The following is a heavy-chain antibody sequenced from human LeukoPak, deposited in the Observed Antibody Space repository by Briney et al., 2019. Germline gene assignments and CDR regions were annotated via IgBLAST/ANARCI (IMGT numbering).Heavy chain of an antibody. Sequence: GGSLRLSCAASGFTFSSYSMNWVRQAPGKGLEWVSYTSSSSSTIYYADSVKGRFTISRDNAKNSLYLQMNSLRAEDTAVYYCARGNVATVTTFHYYYYMDVWGKGTTVTVSS. J-gene: IGHJ6*03. V-gene: IGHV3-48*01. CDR1: GFTFSSYS. D-gene: IGHD4-11*01. CDR2: TSSSSSTI. CDR3: ARGNVATVTTFHYYYYMDV.